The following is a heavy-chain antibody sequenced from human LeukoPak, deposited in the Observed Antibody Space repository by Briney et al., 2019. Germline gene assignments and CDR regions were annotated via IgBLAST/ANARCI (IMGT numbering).Heavy chain of an antibody. J-gene: IGHJ6*03. CDR2: INTNTGNP. D-gene: IGHD3-3*01. V-gene: IGHV7-4-1*02. Sequence: ASVKVSCKASGYTFTSYAMNWVRQAPGQGLEWMGWINTNTGNPTYAQGFTGRFVFSLDTSVSTAYLQISSLKAEDTAVYYCARASSPPYYDFWSGYWTDYYYYYMDVWGKGTTVTVSS. CDR1: GYTFTSYA. CDR3: ARASSPPYYDFWSGYWTDYYYYYMDV.